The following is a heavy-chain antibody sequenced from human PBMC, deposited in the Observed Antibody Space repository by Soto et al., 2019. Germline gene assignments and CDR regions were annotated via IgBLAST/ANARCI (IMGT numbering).Heavy chain of an antibody. Sequence: PSETLSLTCTVSGGSISSSSYYWCWIRQPPGKGLEWIGSIYYSGSTYYNPSLKSRVTISVDTSKNQFSLKLSSVTAADTAVYYCARRLHYYDSSGHTLLFDYWGQGTLVTVSS. J-gene: IGHJ4*02. V-gene: IGHV4-39*01. CDR2: IYYSGST. CDR1: GGSISSSSYY. CDR3: ARRLHYYDSSGHTLLFDY. D-gene: IGHD3-22*01.